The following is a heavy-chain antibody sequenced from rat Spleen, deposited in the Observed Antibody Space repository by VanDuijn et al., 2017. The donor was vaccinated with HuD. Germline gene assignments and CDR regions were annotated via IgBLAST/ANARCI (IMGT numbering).Heavy chain of an antibody. J-gene: IGHJ4*01. D-gene: IGHD1-9*01. CDR2: MRYNGDT. V-gene: IGHV2-63*01. CDR1: GFSLTNYS. Sequence: QVQLKESGPGLVQSSQTLSLTCTVSGFSLTNYSIHWVRQPPGKGLEWMGRMRYNGDTSYNSVLKSRLTISRDTSKNQVFLKLNSLQTDDTGTYYCTRDGTTGIFAYVMDAWGQGVSVTVSS. CDR3: TRDGTTGIFAYVMDA.